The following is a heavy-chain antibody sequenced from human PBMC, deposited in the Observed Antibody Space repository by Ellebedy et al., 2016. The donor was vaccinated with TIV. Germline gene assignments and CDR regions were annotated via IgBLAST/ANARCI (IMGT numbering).Heavy chain of an antibody. V-gene: IGHV3-23*01. CDR3: AKFLGFCSGATCVIDS. Sequence: GESLKISCAASGFTFSSYAMSWVRQAPGKGLEWVSAISGNGGHTHYADSVKGRFTSSRDNSKNTLSLQMNSLRAEDTAVYYCAKFLGFCSGATCVIDSWGQGTLVTVSS. D-gene: IGHD2-15*01. CDR2: ISGNGGHT. CDR1: GFTFSSYA. J-gene: IGHJ4*02.